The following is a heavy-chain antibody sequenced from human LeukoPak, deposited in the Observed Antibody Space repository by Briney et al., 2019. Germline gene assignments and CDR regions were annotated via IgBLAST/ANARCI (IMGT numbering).Heavy chain of an antibody. D-gene: IGHD5-18*01. V-gene: IGHV4-39*07. CDR1: GGSISTSYY. CDR2: IYYSGST. J-gene: IGHJ5*02. Sequence: SETLSLTCTVSGGSISTSYYWGWIRQPPGMGLEWIGSIYYSGSTYYNPSLKSRVTISVDTSKNQFSLKLSSVTAADTAVYYCARDHVDTAMVSFFLASASFDPWGQGTLVTVSS. CDR3: ARDHVDTAMVSFFLASASFDP.